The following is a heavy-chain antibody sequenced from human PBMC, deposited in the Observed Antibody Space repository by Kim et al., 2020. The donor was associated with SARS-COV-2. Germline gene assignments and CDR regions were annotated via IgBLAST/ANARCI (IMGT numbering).Heavy chain of an antibody. CDR3: TTDVVIKGLKYSSSFQRGGY. J-gene: IGHJ4*02. Sequence: GGSLRLSCAASGFTFSNAWMSWVRQAPGKGLEWVGRIKSKTDGGTTDYAAPVKGRFTISRDDSKNTLYLQMNSLKTEDTAVYYCTTDVVIKGLKYSSSFQRGGYWGQGTLVTVSS. D-gene: IGHD6-6*01. CDR2: IKSKTDGGTT. V-gene: IGHV3-15*01. CDR1: GFTFSNAW.